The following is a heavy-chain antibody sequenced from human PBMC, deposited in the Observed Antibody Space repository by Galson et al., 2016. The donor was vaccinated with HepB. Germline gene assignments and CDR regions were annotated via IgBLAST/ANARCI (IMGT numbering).Heavy chain of an antibody. V-gene: IGHV3-21*04. D-gene: IGHD1-26*01. CDR2: ITSNSNYI. CDR3: ASRRNGRFTH. CDR1: GFTFSISS. J-gene: IGHJ5*02. Sequence: SLRLSCAASGFTFSISSMNWVRQAPGKGLEWVSSITSNSNYIYYADSVKGRFTISRDNAKNSLFLQMNSLRGEDTAVYYCASRRNGRFTHWGQGTLVTVSS.